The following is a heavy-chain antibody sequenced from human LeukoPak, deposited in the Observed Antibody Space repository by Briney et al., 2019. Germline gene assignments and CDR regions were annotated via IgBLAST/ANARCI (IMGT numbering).Heavy chain of an antibody. D-gene: IGHD3-9*01. CDR1: GGSISSGGYS. J-gene: IGHJ5*02. V-gene: IGHV4-30-2*01. CDR2: IYHSGST. CDR3: ARVAGPYDILTGYYMVWFDP. Sequence: SETLSLTCAVSGGSISSGGYSWSWIRQPPGKGLEWIGYIYHSGSTYYNPSLKSRVTISVDRSKNQFSLKLSSVTAADTAVYYCARVAGPYDILTGYYMVWFDPWDQGTLVTVSS.